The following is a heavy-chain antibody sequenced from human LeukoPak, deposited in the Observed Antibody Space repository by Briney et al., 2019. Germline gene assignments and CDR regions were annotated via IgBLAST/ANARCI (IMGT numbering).Heavy chain of an antibody. D-gene: IGHD6-19*01. J-gene: IGHJ4*02. CDR3: ARRAVAENYFDY. CDR2: IYSSGST. V-gene: IGHV4-4*09. CDR1: VGSISGYY. Sequence: SETLSLTCTVSVGSISGYYWRWIRQPPGKGLEWIGYIYSSGSTTYNSSLKSRVTISVDTSNNQFSLKLSSVTAADTAVYYCARRAVAENYFDYWGQGTLVTVSS.